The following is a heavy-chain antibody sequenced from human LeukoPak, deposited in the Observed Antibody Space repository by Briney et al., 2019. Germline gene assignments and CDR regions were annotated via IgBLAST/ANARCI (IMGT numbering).Heavy chain of an antibody. Sequence: SETLSLTCTVSGGSISSYHWSWFRQAPGKGLEWIGYIYDSGSTNFNPSLKSRVTISVDTSKNQFSLKLSSVTAADTAVYYCARVPRGSPAAYDFSNYGMDVWGQGTTVTVSS. D-gene: IGHD3-3*01. J-gene: IGHJ6*02. CDR2: IYDSGST. CDR1: GGSISSYH. V-gene: IGHV4-59*01. CDR3: ARVPRGSPAAYDFSNYGMDV.